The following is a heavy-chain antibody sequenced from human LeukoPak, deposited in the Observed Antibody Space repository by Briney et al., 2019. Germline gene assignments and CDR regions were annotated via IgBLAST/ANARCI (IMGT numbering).Heavy chain of an antibody. D-gene: IGHD5-24*01. Sequence: GGSLGLSCAASGFTFSSYAMHWVRQAPGKGLEWVAVISYDGSNKYYADSVKGRFTISRDNSKNTLYLQMNSLRAEDTAVYYCARAARDGYNYDWGQGTLVTVSS. CDR2: ISYDGSNK. V-gene: IGHV3-30*04. CDR3: ARAARDGYNYD. J-gene: IGHJ4*02. CDR1: GFTFSSYA.